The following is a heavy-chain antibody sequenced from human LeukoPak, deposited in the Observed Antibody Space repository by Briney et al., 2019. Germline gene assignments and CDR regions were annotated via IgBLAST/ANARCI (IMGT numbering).Heavy chain of an antibody. CDR2: ISWNSGSI. CDR1: GFTFDDYA. V-gene: IGHV3-9*01. CDR3: AKASSGWYTGIYFDY. Sequence: PGGSLRLSCAASGFTFDDYAMHWVRQAPGKGLEWVSGISWNSGSIGYADSVKGRFTISRDNSKNTLYLQMNSLRAEDTAVYYCAKASSGWYTGIYFDYWGQGTLVTVSS. D-gene: IGHD6-19*01. J-gene: IGHJ4*02.